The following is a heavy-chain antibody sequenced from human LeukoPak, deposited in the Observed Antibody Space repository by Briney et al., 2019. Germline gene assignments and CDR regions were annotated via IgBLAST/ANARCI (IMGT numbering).Heavy chain of an antibody. J-gene: IGHJ4*02. CDR2: IRYDGSNK. V-gene: IGHV3-30*02. D-gene: IGHD6-19*01. CDR3: AKDRSNSGWLPHYFDY. CDR1: GFTFSSYG. Sequence: GGSLRLSCAASGFTFSSYGMHWVRQAPGKGLEWVAFIRYDGSNKYYADSVKGRFTISRDNSKNTLYLQMNSLRAEDTAVYYCAKDRSNSGWLPHYFDYWGQGTLVTVSS.